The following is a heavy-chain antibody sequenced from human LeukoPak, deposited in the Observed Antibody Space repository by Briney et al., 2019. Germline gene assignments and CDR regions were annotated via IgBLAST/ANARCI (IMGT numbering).Heavy chain of an antibody. CDR2: IGYDGSDK. V-gene: IGHV3-30*02. CDR1: GFTFSNYV. J-gene: IGHJ3*02. Sequence: GGSLRLSCAASGFTFSNYVMHWVRQAPGKGLEWVAFIGYDGSDKYHADSVKGRFTISRDNSKNTVYLQMNTLTADDTAVYYCARDCRLGSYFQSDTFDIWGQGTMVTVSS. CDR3: ARDCRLGSYFQSDTFDI. D-gene: IGHD3-10*01.